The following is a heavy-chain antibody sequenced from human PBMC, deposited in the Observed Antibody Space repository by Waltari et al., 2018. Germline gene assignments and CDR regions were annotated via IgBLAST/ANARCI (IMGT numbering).Heavy chain of an antibody. Sequence: QVQLVQSGAEVKKPGASVKVSCKVSGYTLTELSMHWVRQAPGKGLEWMGGLGPEEGETSYAQKFQGRFTMTEDTSTDTAYMELSSLRSEDTAVYYCATWYSSSWYEYFQHWGQGTLVTVSS. V-gene: IGHV1-24*01. J-gene: IGHJ1*01. CDR3: ATWYSSSWYEYFQH. D-gene: IGHD6-13*01. CDR1: GYTLTELS. CDR2: LGPEEGET.